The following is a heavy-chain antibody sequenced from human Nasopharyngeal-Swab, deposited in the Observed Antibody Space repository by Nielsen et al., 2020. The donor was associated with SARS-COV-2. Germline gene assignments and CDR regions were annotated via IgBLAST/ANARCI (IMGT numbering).Heavy chain of an antibody. CDR2: IDVDGRRT. Sequence: ESLKISCAASGFTFSRYWMHWVRLPPGKGLEWVSQIDVDGRRTTYADSVKGRFTIYRDNAKNTLYLQMNSLRAEDTAVYYCVRGGLGTGLENWGQGTLVTVSS. CDR3: VRGGLGTGLEN. CDR1: GFTFSRYW. V-gene: IGHV3-74*01. D-gene: IGHD1-14*01. J-gene: IGHJ4*02.